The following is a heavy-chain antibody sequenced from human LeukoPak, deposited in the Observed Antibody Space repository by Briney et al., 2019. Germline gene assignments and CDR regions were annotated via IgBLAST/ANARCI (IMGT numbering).Heavy chain of an antibody. CDR2: ISSSGSTI. Sequence: GGSLRLSCAASGFTFSSYEMNWVRQAPGKGPEWVSYISSSGSTIYYADSVKGRFTISRDNAKNSLYLQMNSLRAEDTAVYYCARDPGAAAYCGGDCYSDNWGQGTLVTVSS. CDR1: GFTFSSYE. D-gene: IGHD2-21*02. V-gene: IGHV3-48*03. J-gene: IGHJ4*02. CDR3: ARDPGAAAYCGGDCYSDN.